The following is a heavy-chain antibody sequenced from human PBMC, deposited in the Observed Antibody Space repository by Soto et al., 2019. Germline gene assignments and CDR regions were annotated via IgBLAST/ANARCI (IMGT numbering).Heavy chain of an antibody. CDR1: GGSISSYY. CDR2: IYYSGST. CDR3: ARGSGVAATHYYYYYMDV. J-gene: IGHJ6*03. Sequence: PSETLSLTCTVSGGSISSYYWSWIRQPPGKGLEWIGYIYYSGSTNYNPSLKSRVTISVDTSKNHFSLKLSSVTAADTAVYYCARGSGVAATHYYYYYMDVWGKGTTVTVSS. D-gene: IGHD2-15*01. V-gene: IGHV4-59*01.